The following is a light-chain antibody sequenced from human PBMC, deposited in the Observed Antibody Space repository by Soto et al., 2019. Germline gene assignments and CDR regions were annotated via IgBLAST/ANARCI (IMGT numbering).Light chain of an antibody. J-gene: IGKJ5*01. CDR2: GAS. CDR1: QNVGGY. Sequence: EIVLTQSPGTLSLSPGERATLSCRASQNVGGYLAWYQQIPGQAPRLLIYGASMRATGIPDRFSGSGSGTDFTLTISRLEPEDFAVYYCQQCGSSSTFGQGTRLEIK. V-gene: IGKV3-20*01. CDR3: QQCGSSST.